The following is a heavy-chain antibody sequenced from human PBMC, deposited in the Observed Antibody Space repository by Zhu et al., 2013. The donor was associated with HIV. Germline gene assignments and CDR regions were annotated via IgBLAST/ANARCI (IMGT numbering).Heavy chain of an antibody. J-gene: IGHJ4*02. V-gene: IGHV3-23*01. D-gene: IGHD3-10*01. Sequence: EVQLLESGGGLVQPGGSLRLSCAASGFTFSSYAMSWVRQAPGKGLEWVSAISGSGGSTYYADSVKGRFTISRDNSKNTLFLQMNSLRVEDTAVYYCAKIRDLFSATTRAPDFWGQGTLVTVSS. CDR2: ISGSGGST. CDR1: GFTFSSYA. CDR3: AKIRDLFSATTRAPDF.